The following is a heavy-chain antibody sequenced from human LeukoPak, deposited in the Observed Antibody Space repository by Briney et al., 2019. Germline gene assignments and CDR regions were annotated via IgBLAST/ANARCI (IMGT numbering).Heavy chain of an antibody. CDR3: ARQIIGILTGYYMFTYFEY. V-gene: IGHV4-39*01. CDR2: IYCSGST. Sequence: WETLSLTRTVSGGSLSSSSYYWGWIRQPPGKGLEWIGCIYCSGSTYYNPSHRSRVTISVDTYKNQFSLKLNSVTTADTAVYYCARQIIGILTGYYMFTYFEYWGQGTLVTVSS. D-gene: IGHD3-9*01. J-gene: IGHJ4*02. CDR1: GGSLSSSSYY.